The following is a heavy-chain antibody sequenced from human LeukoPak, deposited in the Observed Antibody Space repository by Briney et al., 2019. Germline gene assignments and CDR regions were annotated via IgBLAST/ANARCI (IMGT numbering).Heavy chain of an antibody. V-gene: IGHV3-23*01. D-gene: IGHD5-24*01. CDR3: AIGRRDGHNFDFDY. J-gene: IGHJ4*02. CDR2: ISGGGGTT. CDR1: GFTFSNYA. Sequence: GGSLRLSCAASGFTFSNYAMNWVRQAPGKGLEWVSTISGGGGTTYYADSVKGRFTISRDSSKNTLYLQMNSLRAEDTAAYYCAIGRRDGHNFDFDYWGQGTLVTVSS.